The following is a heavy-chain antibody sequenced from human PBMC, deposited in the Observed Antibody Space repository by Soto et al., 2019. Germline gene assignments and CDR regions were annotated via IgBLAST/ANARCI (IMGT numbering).Heavy chain of an antibody. D-gene: IGHD3-3*01. V-gene: IGHV4-31*03. CDR2: IYYSGST. CDR1: GGSISSGGYY. Sequence: SETLSLTCTVSGGSISSGGYYWSWIRQHPGKGLEWIGYIYYSGSTYYNPSLKSRVTISVDTSKNQFSLKLSSVTAADTAVYYCARAYFWSGSLDYWGQGTLVTVSS. J-gene: IGHJ4*02. CDR3: ARAYFWSGSLDY.